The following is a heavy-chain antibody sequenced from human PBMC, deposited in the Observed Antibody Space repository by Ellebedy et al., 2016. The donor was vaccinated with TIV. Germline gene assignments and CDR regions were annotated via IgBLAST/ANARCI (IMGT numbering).Heavy chain of an antibody. CDR1: GFTFSSYA. Sequence: GGSLRLSCAASGFTFSSYAMHWVCQAPGKGLEWVAVISYDGSNKYYADSVKGRFTISRDNSKNTLYLQMNSLRAEDTAVYYCARDSLRIAVADAFDIWGQGTMVTVSS. D-gene: IGHD6-19*01. J-gene: IGHJ3*02. V-gene: IGHV3-30*04. CDR3: ARDSLRIAVADAFDI. CDR2: ISYDGSNK.